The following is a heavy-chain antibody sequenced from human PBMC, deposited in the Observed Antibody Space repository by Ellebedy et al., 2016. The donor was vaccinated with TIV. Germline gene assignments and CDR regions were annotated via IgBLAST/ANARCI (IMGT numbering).Heavy chain of an antibody. D-gene: IGHD6-19*01. CDR2: IDNRGDTT. Sequence: GESLKISCAASGFTFSCCAMSWVRQAPGKGLEWVSVIDNRGDTTYADSVKGRFTISRDNSKNTLYLQMNSLRADDTAVYYCAKTASKGRGWRTPIDYWGQGTLVTVSS. CDR1: GFTFSCCA. V-gene: IGHV3-23*01. CDR3: AKTASKGRGWRTPIDY. J-gene: IGHJ4*02.